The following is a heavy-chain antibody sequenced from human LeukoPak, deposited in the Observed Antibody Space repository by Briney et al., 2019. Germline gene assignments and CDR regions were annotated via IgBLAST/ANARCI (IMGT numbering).Heavy chain of an antibody. V-gene: IGHV1-2*02. CDR2: INPNSGGT. CDR3: ARDLMGGIAARSADY. CDR1: GYTLTGYY. Sequence: ASVKVSCKASGYTLTGYYMHWVRQAPGQGLEWMGWINPNSGGTNYAQKFQGRVTMTRDTSISTAYMELSRLRSDDTAVYYCARDLMGGIAARSADYWGLGTLVTVSS. D-gene: IGHD6-6*01. J-gene: IGHJ4*02.